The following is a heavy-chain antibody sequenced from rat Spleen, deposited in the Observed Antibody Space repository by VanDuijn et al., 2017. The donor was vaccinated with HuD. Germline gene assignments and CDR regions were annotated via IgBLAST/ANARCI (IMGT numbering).Heavy chain of an antibody. V-gene: IGHV2-32*01. Sequence: QVQLKESGPGLVQPSQTLSLTCTVSGFPLTNYHIHWIRQPPGKGLEWMGVMWSDGDTSYNSALKSRLSTSRDTSKSQVFLKMSSLQTEDTATYYCASPELPGSPWAMDAWGQGASVTVSS. CDR2: MWSDGDT. CDR1: GFPLTNYH. CDR3: ASPELPGSPWAMDA. D-gene: IGHD1-4*01. J-gene: IGHJ4*01.